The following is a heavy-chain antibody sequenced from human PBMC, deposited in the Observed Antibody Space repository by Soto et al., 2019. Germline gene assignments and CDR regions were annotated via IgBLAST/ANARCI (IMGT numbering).Heavy chain of an antibody. D-gene: IGHD3-16*01. Sequence: SETLSLTCSVSGASITTYYWSWIRQSAGKGLEWIGRLYTRGTTDYSPSLKSRVTMSIDTSKNRVSLSLASVAAADTAVYYCAKGGTYYFDSWGQGIVVTVSS. CDR2: LYTRGTT. CDR1: GASITTYY. V-gene: IGHV4-4*07. J-gene: IGHJ4*02. CDR3: AKGGTYYFDS.